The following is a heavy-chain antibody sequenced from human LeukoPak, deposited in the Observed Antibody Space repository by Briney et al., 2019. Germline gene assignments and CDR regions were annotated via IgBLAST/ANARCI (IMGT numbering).Heavy chain of an antibody. Sequence: ASVKVSCKASGYTFTTYGITWVRQAPGQGLEWMGWISAYNGNTNYAQKLQGRVTMTRDTSTSTAYMELSSLRSEDTAVYYCARGYGSGVFDYWGQGTLVTVSS. J-gene: IGHJ4*02. CDR1: GYTFTTYG. CDR2: ISAYNGNT. CDR3: ARGYGSGVFDY. D-gene: IGHD6-19*01. V-gene: IGHV1-18*01.